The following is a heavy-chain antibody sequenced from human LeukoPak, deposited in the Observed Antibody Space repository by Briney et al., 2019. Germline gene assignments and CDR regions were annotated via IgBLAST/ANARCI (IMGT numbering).Heavy chain of an antibody. CDR2: IYYSGST. CDR3: ARDPYSGSYSNFDL. Sequence: SETLSLTCTVSGGSISSYYWSWIRQPPGKGLEWIGYIYYSGSTNYNPSLKSRVTISVDTSKNQFSLKLSSVTAADTAVYYCARDPYSGSYSNFDLWGRGTLVTVSS. J-gene: IGHJ2*01. D-gene: IGHD1-26*01. V-gene: IGHV4-59*01. CDR1: GGSISSYY.